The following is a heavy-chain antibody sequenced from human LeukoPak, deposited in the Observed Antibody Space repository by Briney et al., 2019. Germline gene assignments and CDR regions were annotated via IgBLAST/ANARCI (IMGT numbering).Heavy chain of an antibody. CDR1: GGTFSSYA. J-gene: IGHJ4*02. CDR3: AREHRDYGASDY. Sequence: SVKVSCKASGGTFSSYAISWVRQAPGQGLEWMGRIIPIFGTANYAQKFQGRVTITTDKSTSTAYMELSSLRSEDTAVYYCAREHRDYGASDYWGQGTLVTVSS. D-gene: IGHD4-17*01. CDR2: IIPIFGTA. V-gene: IGHV1-69*05.